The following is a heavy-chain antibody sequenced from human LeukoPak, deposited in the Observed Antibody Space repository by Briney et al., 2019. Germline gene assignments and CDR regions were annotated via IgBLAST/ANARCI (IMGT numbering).Heavy chain of an antibody. D-gene: IGHD6-19*01. V-gene: IGHV3-48*03. CDR1: GFTFSSYE. CDR2: ISSSGSTI. Sequence: GGSLRLSCAASGFTFSSYEMNWVRQAPGKGLEWVSYISSSGSTIYYADSVKGRFTISRDNAKNSLYLQMNSLRAEDTAVYYCARGVSSSGWGTFDDWGQGTLVTVSS. CDR3: ARGVSSSGWGTFDD. J-gene: IGHJ4*02.